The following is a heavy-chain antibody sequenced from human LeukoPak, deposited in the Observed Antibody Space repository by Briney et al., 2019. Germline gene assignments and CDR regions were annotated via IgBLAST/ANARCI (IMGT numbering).Heavy chain of an antibody. Sequence: PSETLSLTCTVSGGSISSGDYFWSWIRQPPGRGLEAIGYMYYSGRTYYNPSLKSRVTISVNTSKSQFSLKLISVTAADTAVYYCARDTGCTNGVCYTGFDYWGQGTLVTVSS. J-gene: IGHJ4*02. V-gene: IGHV4-30-4*08. D-gene: IGHD2-8*01. CDR3: ARDTGCTNGVCYTGFDY. CDR2: MYYSGRT. CDR1: GGSISSGDYF.